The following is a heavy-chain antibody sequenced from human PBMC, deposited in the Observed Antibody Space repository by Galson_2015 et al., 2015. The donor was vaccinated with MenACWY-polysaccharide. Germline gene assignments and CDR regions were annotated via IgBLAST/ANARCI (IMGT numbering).Heavy chain of an antibody. V-gene: IGHV3-33*01. J-gene: IGHJ3*02. D-gene: IGHD2-15*01. CDR2: IQYDGSKI. CDR1: GSRFSNSG. CDR3: AREGSRIVFHAFDT. Sequence: SLRISCAASGSRFSNSGMHWVRQAPGKGLEWAAVIQYDGSKIVYADSVKGRFNISRDNSKNTVFLEMNTLGAEDTAVYYCAREGSRIVFHAFDTWGQGTMVTVSS.